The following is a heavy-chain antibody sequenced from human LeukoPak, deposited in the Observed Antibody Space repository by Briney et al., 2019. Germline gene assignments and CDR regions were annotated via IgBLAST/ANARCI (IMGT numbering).Heavy chain of an antibody. V-gene: IGHV4-39*01. CDR2: IYYSGST. J-gene: IGHJ3*02. CDR1: GGSISSSNYY. D-gene: IGHD5-12*01. CDR3: ARHSYSAYDAFDI. Sequence: PSETLSLTCTVSGGSISSSNYYWGWIRQPPGKGLEWIGSIYYSGSTYYNPSLKSRVSISVDTSKNQFSLKLSSVTAADTAAYYCARHSYSAYDAFDIWGQGTMVTVSS.